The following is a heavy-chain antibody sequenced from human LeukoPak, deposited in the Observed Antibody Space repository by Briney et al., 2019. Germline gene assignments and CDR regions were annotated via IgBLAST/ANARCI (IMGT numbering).Heavy chain of an antibody. Sequence: GGSLRLSCAASGFTFSTYWMSWVHQAPGKGLEWVVNINQDGSEKYYVDSVKGRFTISRDNAKNSLYLQMNSLRAEDAAVYYCAREREMGYRFLDYWGQGTLVTVSS. CDR2: INQDGSEK. CDR1: GFTFSTYW. V-gene: IGHV3-7*05. J-gene: IGHJ4*02. D-gene: IGHD5-18*01. CDR3: AREREMGYRFLDY.